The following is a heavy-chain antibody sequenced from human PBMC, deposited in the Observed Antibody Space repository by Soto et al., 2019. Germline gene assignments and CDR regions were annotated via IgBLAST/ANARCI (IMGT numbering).Heavy chain of an antibody. J-gene: IGHJ4*02. Sequence: LRLSCAASGFTFSDYAMHWVRQAPGKGLEWVAVILSDGTNKYYGDSAKGRFTISRDNSRNTLYLRMNSLRPEDTAVYYCARAPGAAVDYWGQGTLVTVSS. CDR2: ILSDGTNK. CDR3: ARAPGAAVDY. CDR1: GFTFSDYA. V-gene: IGHV3-30*04. D-gene: IGHD6-25*01.